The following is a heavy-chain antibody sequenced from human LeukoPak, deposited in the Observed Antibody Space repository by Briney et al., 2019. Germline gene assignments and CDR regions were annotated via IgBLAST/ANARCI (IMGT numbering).Heavy chain of an antibody. CDR3: ARDGVVQLALDY. CDR1: GFTFSNYW. CDR2: INSDGSST. D-gene: IGHD6-6*01. J-gene: IGHJ4*02. V-gene: IGHV3-74*01. Sequence: GGSLRLSCAASGFTFSNYWMHWVRQAPGKGLVWVSRINSDGSSTSYADSVKGRFTISRDNAKNTLYLQMNSLRAEDTAVYYCARDGVVQLALDYWGQGTLVTVSS.